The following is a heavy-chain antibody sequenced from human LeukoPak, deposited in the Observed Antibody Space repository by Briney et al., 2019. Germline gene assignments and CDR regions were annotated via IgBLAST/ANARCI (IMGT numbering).Heavy chain of an antibody. J-gene: IGHJ4*02. CDR3: AKGSSGGRPYYFDY. Sequence: GGSLRLSCAASGFTFSSYGMHWVRQAPGKGLEWVAVIWYDGSNKYYADSVKGRFTISRDNSKNTLYLQMDSLRAEDTAIYYCAKGSSGGRPYYFDYWGQGTLVTVSS. D-gene: IGHD3-22*01. CDR2: IWYDGSNK. V-gene: IGHV3-33*06. CDR1: GFTFSSYG.